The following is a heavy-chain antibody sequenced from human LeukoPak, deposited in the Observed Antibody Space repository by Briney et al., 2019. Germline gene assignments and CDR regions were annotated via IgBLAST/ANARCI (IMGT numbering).Heavy chain of an antibody. CDR3: ARGGYGSGSYYQLY. CDR1: GFTFSSYA. V-gene: IGHV3-30*04. D-gene: IGHD3-10*01. J-gene: IGHJ4*02. CDR2: ISYDGSNK. Sequence: PGGSLRLSCSASGFTFSSYAMHWVRQAPGKGLEWVAVISYDGSNKYYADSVKGRFTISRDNSKNTLYLQMNSLRAEDTAVYYCARGGYGSGSYYQLYWGQGTLVTVSS.